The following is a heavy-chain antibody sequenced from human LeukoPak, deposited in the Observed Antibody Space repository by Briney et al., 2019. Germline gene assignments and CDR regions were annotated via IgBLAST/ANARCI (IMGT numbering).Heavy chain of an antibody. CDR3: ARDKGDYLDY. Sequence: SGTLSLTCAVSGGSISSSNWWSWIRQHPGKGLEWIGYIYYSGSTYYNPSLKSRVTISVDTSKNQFSLKLSSVTAADTAVYYCARDKGDYLDYWGQGTLVTVSS. CDR2: IYYSGST. CDR1: GGSISSSNW. V-gene: IGHV4-31*11. J-gene: IGHJ4*02.